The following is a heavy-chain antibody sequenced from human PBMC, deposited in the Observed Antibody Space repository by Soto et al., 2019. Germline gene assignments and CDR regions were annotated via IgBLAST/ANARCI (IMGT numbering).Heavy chain of an antibody. D-gene: IGHD3-9*01. CDR3: AKVGRYYDILTGYRDYYGMDV. CDR2: ISYDGSNK. CDR1: GFTFSSYG. Sequence: QVQLVESGGGVVQPGRSLRLSCAASGFTFSSYGMHWVRQAPGKGLEWVAVISYDGSNKYYADSVKGRFTISRDNSKNXLXLXXNSLRAEDTAGYYCAKVGRYYDILTGYRDYYGMDVWGQGTTVTVSS. V-gene: IGHV3-30*18. J-gene: IGHJ6*02.